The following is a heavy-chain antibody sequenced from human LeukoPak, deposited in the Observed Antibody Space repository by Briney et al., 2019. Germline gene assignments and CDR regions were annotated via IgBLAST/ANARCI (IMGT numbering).Heavy chain of an antibody. J-gene: IGHJ4*02. V-gene: IGHV3-48*02. CDR3: AGGVYGYNAFDY. Sequence: GGSLRLSCAASGFTFSDYGMSWVRQAPGKGLEWLSHIDTAGNVMNYADSVKGRFTISRDNGKNSVYLQMNSLRDEDTAVYYCAGGVYGYNAFDYWGQGTLVSVSS. D-gene: IGHD5/OR15-5a*01. CDR2: IDTAGNVM. CDR1: GFTFSDYG.